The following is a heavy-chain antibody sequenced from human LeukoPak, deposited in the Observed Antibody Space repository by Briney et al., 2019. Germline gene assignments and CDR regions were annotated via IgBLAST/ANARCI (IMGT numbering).Heavy chain of an antibody. Sequence: GGSLRLSCAASGFTFTNYAMIWVRQAPGKGLEWVSAISGSGGSTYYADSVKGRFTISRDNSKNTLYLQMNNLRAEDTAVYYCAKRPDYGDYRTGFDPWGQGTLVTVSS. J-gene: IGHJ5*02. CDR1: GFTFTNYA. CDR2: ISGSGGST. V-gene: IGHV3-23*01. CDR3: AKRPDYGDYRTGFDP. D-gene: IGHD4-17*01.